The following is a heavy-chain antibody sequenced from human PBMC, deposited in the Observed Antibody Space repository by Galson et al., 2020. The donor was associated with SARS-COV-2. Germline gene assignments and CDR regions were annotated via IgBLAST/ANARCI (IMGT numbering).Heavy chain of an antibody. CDR2: ISSSGSTI. CDR3: ATGGRPSYYYYYMDV. D-gene: IGHD5-12*01. CDR1: GFTFSDYY. Sequence: SCAASGFTFSDYYMSWLRQAPGKGLEWVSYISSSGSTIYYADSVKGRFTISRDNAKNSLYLQMNSLRAEDTAVYYCATGGRPSYYYYYMDVWGKGAPVTVFS. V-gene: IGHV3-11*04. J-gene: IGHJ6*03.